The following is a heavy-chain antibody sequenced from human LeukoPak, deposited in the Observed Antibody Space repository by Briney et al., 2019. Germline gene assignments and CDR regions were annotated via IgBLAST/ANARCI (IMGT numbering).Heavy chain of an antibody. D-gene: IGHD1-7*01. Sequence: ASVTVSCKASGYVFTTYHIHWVRQAPGQGLELVGWINPNTGGANHLQKFQGRVTMTRDTSIATAYMELSGLRSDDTALYFCATFTGTTAYWGQGTLVTVSS. CDR2: INPNTGGA. CDR1: GYVFTTYH. J-gene: IGHJ4*02. V-gene: IGHV1-2*02. CDR3: ATFTGTTAY.